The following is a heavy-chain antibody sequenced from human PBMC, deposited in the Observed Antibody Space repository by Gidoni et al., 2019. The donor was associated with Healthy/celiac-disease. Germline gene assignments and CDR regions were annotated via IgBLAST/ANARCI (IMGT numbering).Heavy chain of an antibody. J-gene: IGHJ4*02. CDR3: AKDYYDFWSGYYGHLDY. CDR1: GFPFSRFA. Sequence: QVQLVVSGRSVVQTVRSLIPSCAASGFPFSRFAMHWVRQAPGTGLEWVALISDDGSNKYYADSVKGRFTISRDNSRNTLYLQMNSLRAEDTAVYYCAKDYYDFWSGYYGHLDYWGQGTLGTVSS. CDR2: ISDDGSNK. V-gene: IGHV3-30-3*01. D-gene: IGHD3-3*01.